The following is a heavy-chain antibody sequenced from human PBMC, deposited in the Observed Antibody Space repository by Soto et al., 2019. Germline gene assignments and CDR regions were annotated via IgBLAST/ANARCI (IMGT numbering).Heavy chain of an antibody. Sequence: QEQLVESGGGVVQPGRSLRLSCAASGLTFSSYGMHWVRQAPGKGLEWVAVIYYDASNQYYVDSVKGRFTISRDNSKNTLYLQMNSLRAEDTAVYYCARDVRSWYFDLWGRGTLVTVSS. CDR1: GLTFSSYG. V-gene: IGHV3-33*01. CDR2: IYYDASNQ. CDR3: ARDVRSWYFDL. J-gene: IGHJ2*01.